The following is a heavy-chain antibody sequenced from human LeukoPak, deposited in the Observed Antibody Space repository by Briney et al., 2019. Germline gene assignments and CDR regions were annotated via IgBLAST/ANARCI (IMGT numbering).Heavy chain of an antibody. J-gene: IGHJ6*03. D-gene: IGHD2-2*01. Sequence: PGRSLRLSCAASGFTFSSYVMHWVRQAPGKGLEWVSSISSSSSYIYYADSVKGRFTISRDNAKNSLYLQMNSLRAEDTAVYYCARYCSSTSCYYYYYYYMDVWGKGTTVTVSS. CDR3: ARYCSSTSCYYYYYYYMDV. CDR2: ISSSSSYI. CDR1: GFTFSSYV. V-gene: IGHV3-21*01.